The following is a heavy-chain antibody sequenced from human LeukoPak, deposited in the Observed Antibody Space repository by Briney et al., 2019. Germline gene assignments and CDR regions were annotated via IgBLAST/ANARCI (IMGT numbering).Heavy chain of an antibody. CDR3: ARVKYRDQSSGWYRYFDY. D-gene: IGHD6-19*01. CDR2: IYYSGNT. CDR1: GGSISSYY. J-gene: IGHJ4*02. V-gene: IGHV4-59*01. Sequence: SETLSLTCTVSGGSISSYYWSWIRQPPGEGLEWIGSIYYSGNTNYNPSLKSRVTISVDTSNNQFSLKLSSVTAADTAVYYCARVKYRDQSSGWYRYFDYWGQGTLVTVSS.